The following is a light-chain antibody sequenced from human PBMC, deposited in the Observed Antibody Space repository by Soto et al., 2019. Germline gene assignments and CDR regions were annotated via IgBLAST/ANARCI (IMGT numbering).Light chain of an antibody. CDR2: DDN. V-gene: IGLV1-51*01. Sequence: QSVLTQPPSVSAAPGQKVTISCSGSTSNIGNNYVSWYQQLPGTAPKLLLYDDNKRPSGTPDRFSGSKSGTSATLGITGLQTGDEAEYYCGTWDSSLIAVFGTGTKLTVL. J-gene: IGLJ1*01. CDR1: TSNIGNNY. CDR3: GTWDSSLIAV.